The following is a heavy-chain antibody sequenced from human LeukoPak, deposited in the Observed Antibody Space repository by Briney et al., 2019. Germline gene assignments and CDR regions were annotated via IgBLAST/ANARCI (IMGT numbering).Heavy chain of an antibody. CDR2: ISDSGGRT. D-gene: IGHD5-18*01. V-gene: IGHV3-23*01. Sequence: GGSLRLSCTLSGLTFSNYAMSWVRQAPGRGVEWVSVISDSGGRTNYADSVKGRFTISRDNSRNTLFLQLSSLRDDDTAIYYCAKRLGYDYGYYDYWGQGALVTVTS. CDR1: GLTFSNYA. J-gene: IGHJ4*02. CDR3: AKRLGYDYGYYDY.